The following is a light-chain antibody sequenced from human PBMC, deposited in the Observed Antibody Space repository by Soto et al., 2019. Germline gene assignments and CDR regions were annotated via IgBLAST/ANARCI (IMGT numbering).Light chain of an antibody. CDR2: NVS. Sequence: DVVLTQSPLSLPVTLGQPASISCRSTQSLVYSDGNIYSNWFQQRPGQSPRRLIYNVSNRDSGVPDRFSGSRSRTDFSLKISRVEAEDVGVYYCMPRTHCPPITFDQGTRLEIK. J-gene: IGKJ5*01. V-gene: IGKV2-30*01. CDR1: QSLVYSDGNIY. CDR3: MPRTHCPPIT.